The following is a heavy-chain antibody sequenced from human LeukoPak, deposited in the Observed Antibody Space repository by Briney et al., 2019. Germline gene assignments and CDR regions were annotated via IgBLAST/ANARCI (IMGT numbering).Heavy chain of an antibody. Sequence: SETLSLTCTVSGGSISSSSYYWGWIRQPPGKGLEWIGSIYYSGSTYYNPSLKSRVTMSVDTSKNQFSLKLSSVTAADTAVYYCARDAIRCSGGSCYYYYYMDVWGKGTTVTISS. CDR3: ARDAIRCSGGSCYYYYYMDV. V-gene: IGHV4-39*07. D-gene: IGHD2-15*01. CDR1: GGSISSSSYY. CDR2: IYYSGST. J-gene: IGHJ6*03.